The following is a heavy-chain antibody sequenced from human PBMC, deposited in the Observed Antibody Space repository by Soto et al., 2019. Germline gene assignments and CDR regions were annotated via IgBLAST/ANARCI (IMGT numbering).Heavy chain of an antibody. CDR1: GYTFTSYD. D-gene: IGHD3-16*01. J-gene: IGHJ4*02. Sequence: QVQLVQSGAEVRTPGASVKVSCKASGYTFTSYDINWVRQATGQGPEWMGWMNPDSGNTGYVQKFKGLVTMTGTTAISTAYIEPSILRSDATAVYCGARSVGGSYVNFDYWGQGTLVTVSS. V-gene: IGHV1-8*01. CDR2: MNPDSGNT. CDR3: ARSVGGSYVNFDY.